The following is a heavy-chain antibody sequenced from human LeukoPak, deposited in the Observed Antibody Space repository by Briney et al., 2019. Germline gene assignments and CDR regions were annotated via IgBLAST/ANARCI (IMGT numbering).Heavy chain of an antibody. J-gene: IGHJ6*03. V-gene: IGHV3-7*01. Sequence: GGSLRLSCAASGFTFSTYWMSWVRQAPGKGLEWVANIKQDGSEKYYVDSVKGRFTISRDNAKNSLYLQMNSLRAEDTAVYYCVRGMTRPHYMDVWGKGTTVTVSS. CDR2: IKQDGSEK. CDR1: GFTFSTYW. CDR3: VRGMTRPHYMDV.